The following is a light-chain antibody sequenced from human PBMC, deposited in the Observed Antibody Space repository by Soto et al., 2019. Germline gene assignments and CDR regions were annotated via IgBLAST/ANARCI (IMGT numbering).Light chain of an antibody. CDR1: RSVDNY. CDR3: QQDLRPTRT. Sequence: DIQMSQSPSSLSASVGATVTIAXRARRSVDNYFKWYQQEQGXAPGXXXAHXSTLQRGGPSRLSASGSVTDFTLPISSLQPEDFANYYCQQDLRPTRTFGPGTKVDIK. CDR2: HXS. J-gene: IGKJ3*01. V-gene: IGKV1-39*01.